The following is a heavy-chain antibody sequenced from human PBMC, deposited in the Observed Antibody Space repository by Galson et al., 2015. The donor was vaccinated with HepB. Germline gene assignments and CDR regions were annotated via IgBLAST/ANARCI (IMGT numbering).Heavy chain of an antibody. Sequence: SVKVSCKASGGTFSSYTISWVRQAPGQGLEWMGGIIPMSGTTQYAQKFQGRVTITADESTTTAYMELSSLTSEDTAVYYCVRGGDYKVAPDHWGQGALVTVSS. CDR2: IIPMSGTT. V-gene: IGHV1-69*13. CDR3: VRGGDYKVAPDH. J-gene: IGHJ4*02. D-gene: IGHD3-10*01. CDR1: GGTFSSYT.